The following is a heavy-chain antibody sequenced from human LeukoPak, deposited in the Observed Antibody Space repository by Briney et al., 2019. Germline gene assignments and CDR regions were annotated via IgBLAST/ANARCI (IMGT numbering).Heavy chain of an antibody. D-gene: IGHD7-27*01. CDR3: ARGDWGWYYFDS. J-gene: IGHJ4*02. V-gene: IGHV4-31*03. CDR2: IYYRGST. Sequence: PSQTLSLTCTVSSGSISGGGYYWNWIRQHPGKGLVWIGYIYYRGSTYYNPSLRSRVTISVDTSKNQFSLKLSSVTAADTAVYYCARGDWGWYYFDSWGQGTLVTVSS. CDR1: SGSISGGGYY.